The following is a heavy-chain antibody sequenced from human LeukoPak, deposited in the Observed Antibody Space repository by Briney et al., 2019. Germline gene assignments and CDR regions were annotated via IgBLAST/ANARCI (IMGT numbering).Heavy chain of an antibody. CDR1: GGSISSYY. Sequence: NPSETLSLTCTVSGGSISSYYWSWIRQPPGKGLEWIGYIYYSGSTNYNPSLKSRVTISVDTSKNQFSLKLSSVTAADTAVYYCARSNTARFDPRGQGTLVTVSS. J-gene: IGHJ5*02. CDR2: IYYSGST. CDR3: ARSNTARFDP. V-gene: IGHV4-59*01.